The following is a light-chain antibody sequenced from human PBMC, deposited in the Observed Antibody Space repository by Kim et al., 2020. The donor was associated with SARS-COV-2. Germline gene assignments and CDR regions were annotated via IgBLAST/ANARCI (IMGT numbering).Light chain of an antibody. J-gene: IGKJ1*01. CDR1: QSVSSSY. CDR2: GTS. V-gene: IGKV3-20*01. CDR3: QQSGSSPWT. Sequence: LSPGERAPLSCRASQSVSSSYLAWFQQRPGQPPRLLIYGTSTRATGIPDRFSGSGSGTDFILTISRLEPEDFAVYFCQQSGSSPWTFGQGTKV.